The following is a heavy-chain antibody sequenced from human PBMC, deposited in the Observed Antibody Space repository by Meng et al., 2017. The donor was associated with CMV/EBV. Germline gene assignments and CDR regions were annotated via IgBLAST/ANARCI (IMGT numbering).Heavy chain of an antibody. CDR3: AKGNIVAAYYCYGMDV. CDR1: GCTFSSYT. Sequence: SVKVSCKASGCTFSSYTISWVRQAPGQGLEWMGRIIPILGIANYAQKLQGRVTITADKSTSTAYMELSSLRSEDTAVYYCAKGNIVAAYYCYGMDVWGQGTTVTVSS. CDR2: IIPILGIA. D-gene: IGHD2-15*01. J-gene: IGHJ6*02. V-gene: IGHV1-69*02.